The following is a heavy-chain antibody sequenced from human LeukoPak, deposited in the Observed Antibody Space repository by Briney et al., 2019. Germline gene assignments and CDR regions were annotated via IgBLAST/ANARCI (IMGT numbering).Heavy chain of an antibody. CDR2: IYYSGST. CDR1: GGSISSSSYY. D-gene: IGHD6-13*01. CDR3: ARGGRGRIAAAGTHPGYMDV. Sequence: SETLSLTCTVSGGSISSSSYYWGWIRQPPGKGLEWIGYIYYSGSTNYNPSLKSRVTISVDTSKNQFSLKLSSVTAADTAVYYCARGGRGRIAAAGTHPGYMDVWGKGTTVTVSS. J-gene: IGHJ6*03. V-gene: IGHV4-61*05.